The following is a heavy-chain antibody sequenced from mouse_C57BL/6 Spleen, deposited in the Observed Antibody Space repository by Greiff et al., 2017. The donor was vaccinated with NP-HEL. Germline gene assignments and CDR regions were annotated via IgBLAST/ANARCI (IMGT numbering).Heavy chain of an antibody. V-gene: IGHV5-6*01. CDR2: ISSGGSYT. J-gene: IGHJ4*01. CDR3: ARHNPMDY. CDR1: GFTFSSYG. Sequence: EVQLQESGGDLVKPGGSLKLSCAASGFTFSSYGMSWVRQTPDKGLEWVATISSGGSYTYYPDSVKGRFTISRDNAKNTLYLQMSSLKSEDTAMYYCARHNPMDYWGQGTSVTVSS.